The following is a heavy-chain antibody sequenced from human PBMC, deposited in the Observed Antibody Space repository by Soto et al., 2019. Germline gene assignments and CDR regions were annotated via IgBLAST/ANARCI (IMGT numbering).Heavy chain of an antibody. V-gene: IGHV6-1*01. J-gene: IGHJ6*02. D-gene: IGHD6-13*01. CDR3: ARGRGIAAARYYCYYGMDG. Sequence: RQSPSRGLEWLGRTYYRSKWYNDYAVSVKSRITINPDTSKNQFSLQLNSVTPEDTAVYYCARGRGIAAARYYCYYGMDGGGQGTPVTDS. CDR2: TYYRSKWYN.